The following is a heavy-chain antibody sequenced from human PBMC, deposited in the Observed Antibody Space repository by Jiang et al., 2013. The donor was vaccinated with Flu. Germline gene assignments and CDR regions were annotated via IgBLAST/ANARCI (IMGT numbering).Heavy chain of an antibody. CDR3: ARDLYYSSSWSGFDS. J-gene: IGHJ4*02. D-gene: IGHD6-6*01. CDR1: GYTFTSYA. Sequence: CKASGYTFTSYAMNWVRQAPGQGLEWMGWINTNTGYPTYAQGFDRTVCLLLGHFCQARHICRFSSLNAEDTAVYYCARDLYYSSSWSGFDSWGQGTLVTVSS. V-gene: IGHV7-4-1*02. CDR2: INTNTGYP.